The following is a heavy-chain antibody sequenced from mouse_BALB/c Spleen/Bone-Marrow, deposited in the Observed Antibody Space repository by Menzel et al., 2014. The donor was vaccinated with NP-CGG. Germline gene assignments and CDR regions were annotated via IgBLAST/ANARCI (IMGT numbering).Heavy chain of an antibody. V-gene: IGHV1S56*01. CDR3: ARGGYDGAWFTY. J-gene: IGHJ3*01. CDR1: GYTFTSYY. CDR2: IYPGNVNT. D-gene: IGHD2-14*01. Sequence: QVQLQQSGPELVKPGASVMISCKASGYTFTSYYIHWVKQRPGQGLEWIGWIYPGNVNTKYNEKFKDKATLTADKSSSTAYMQLSSLTSEDSAVYFCARGGYDGAWFTYWGQGTLVTVST.